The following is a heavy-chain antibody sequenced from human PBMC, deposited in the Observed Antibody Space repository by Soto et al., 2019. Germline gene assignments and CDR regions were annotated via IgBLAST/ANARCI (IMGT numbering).Heavy chain of an antibody. V-gene: IGHV4-31*03. Sequence: SETLSLTCTVSGGSIRSGGYYWSWVRQNPRKGLEWIGNIYYSGNTYYNPSLKSRLTISVDTSKNQFSLNLSSVTAADTAVYYCARDRLMATAGTARHYFGMDVWGQGTTVTVSS. D-gene: IGHD5-18*01. J-gene: IGHJ6*02. CDR3: ARDRLMATAGTARHYFGMDV. CDR1: GGSIRSGGYY. CDR2: IYYSGNT.